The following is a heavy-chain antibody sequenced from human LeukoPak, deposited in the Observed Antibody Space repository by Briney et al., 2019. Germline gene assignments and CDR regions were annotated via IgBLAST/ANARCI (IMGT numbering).Heavy chain of an antibody. CDR2: IYYSGST. Sequence: SETLSLTCTVSGGSISSSSYYWGWSRQPPGKGLEWIGSIYYSGSTYYNPSLKSRVTISVDTSKNQFSLKLSSVTAADTAVYYCARIVGATLFDYWGQGTLVTVSS. V-gene: IGHV4-39*01. J-gene: IGHJ4*02. CDR1: GGSISSSSYY. D-gene: IGHD1-26*01. CDR3: ARIVGATLFDY.